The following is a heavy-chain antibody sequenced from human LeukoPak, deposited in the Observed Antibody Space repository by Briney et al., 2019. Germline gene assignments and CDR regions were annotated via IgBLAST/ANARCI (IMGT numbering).Heavy chain of an antibody. Sequence: GGSLRRSCAASGFTFSHHGMHWVRQAPGKGLEWVAFILYDGSNKYFVDSVKGRFTISRDNSKNALSLQMNGLRPDDTAMYYCARAVDKGTGYYMDFWGQGTLVTVSS. J-gene: IGHJ4*02. D-gene: IGHD3-22*01. V-gene: IGHV3-30*02. CDR3: ARAVDKGTGYYMDF. CDR2: ILYDGSNK. CDR1: GFTFSHHG.